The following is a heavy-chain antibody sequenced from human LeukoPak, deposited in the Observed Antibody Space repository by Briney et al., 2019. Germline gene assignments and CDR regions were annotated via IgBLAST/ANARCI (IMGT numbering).Heavy chain of an antibody. CDR1: GGTFSSYA. CDR3: VSSIAAAPLDS. V-gene: IGHV1-69*04. CDR2: IIPILGIA. D-gene: IGHD6-13*01. Sequence: GSSVKVSCKASGGTFSSYAISWVRQAPGQGLEWMGRIIPILGIANYAQKFQGRVTITADKSTSTAYMELSSLRSEDTAVYYCVSSIAAAPLDSWGQGTLVTVSS. J-gene: IGHJ4*02.